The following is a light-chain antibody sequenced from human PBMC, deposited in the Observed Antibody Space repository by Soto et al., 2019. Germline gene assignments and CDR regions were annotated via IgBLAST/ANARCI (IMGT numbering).Light chain of an antibody. CDR1: QSLAYSDGNTY. J-gene: IGKJ2*01. CDR3: MHGTHWPPYT. V-gene: IGKV2-30*01. Sequence: DVVMTQSPLSLPVTLGQPASISCRSSQSLAYSDGNTYLNWFQQRPGQSPRRLIYKVSNRDSGVPDRFSGSGSGPAFTLKISRVEAEDVGVYYCMHGTHWPPYTFGQGTKLEIK. CDR2: KVS.